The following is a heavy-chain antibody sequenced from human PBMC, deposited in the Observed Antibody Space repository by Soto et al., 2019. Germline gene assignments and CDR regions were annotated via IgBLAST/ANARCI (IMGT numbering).Heavy chain of an antibody. CDR3: AKVFYYYDSSGYYYFDY. CDR2: ISGSGSTI. J-gene: IGHJ4*02. Sequence: GGSLRLSCAASGFTFSSYAVSLVRQAPGKGPEWISSISGSGSTIYYADSVKGRFTISRDNSKNTLYLQMSSLRAEETAVYYCAKVFYYYDSSGYYYFDYWGQGTLVTVSS. CDR1: GFTFSSYA. D-gene: IGHD3-22*01. V-gene: IGHV3-23*01.